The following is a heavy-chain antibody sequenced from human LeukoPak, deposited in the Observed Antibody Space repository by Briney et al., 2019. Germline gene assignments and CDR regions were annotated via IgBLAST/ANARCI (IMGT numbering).Heavy chain of an antibody. CDR1: GGSFSGYH. Sequence: SETLSLTCAVYGGSFSGYHWSWIRQPPGKGLEWIGEINHRGSTNYNPSLKSRVTMSVDTSKNQFSLKLSSVTAADTAVYYCARGRGAARFVTIEFDYWGQGALVAVSS. V-gene: IGHV4-34*01. D-gene: IGHD6-6*01. J-gene: IGHJ4*02. CDR2: INHRGST. CDR3: ARGRGAARFVTIEFDY.